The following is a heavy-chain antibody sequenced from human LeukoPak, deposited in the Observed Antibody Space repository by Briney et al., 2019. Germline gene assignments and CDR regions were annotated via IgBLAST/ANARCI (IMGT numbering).Heavy chain of an antibody. CDR1: GDSGFSNSAG. V-gene: IGHV6-1*01. J-gene: IGHJ4*02. CDR3: ARGYLSCCLYFDY. Sequence: SQTLSLTSAIAGDSGFSNSAGWNWFRQSPSRGLEWLGRTYYRSKWYNDYAVSVKSRITINPDTSKNQFSLQLNSVTPEDTAVYYCARGYLSCCLYFDYWGQGALVTFSS. D-gene: IGHD2-15*01. CDR2: TYYRSKWYN.